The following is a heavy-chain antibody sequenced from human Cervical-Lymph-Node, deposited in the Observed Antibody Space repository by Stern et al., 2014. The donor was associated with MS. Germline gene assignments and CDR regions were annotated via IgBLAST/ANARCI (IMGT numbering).Heavy chain of an antibody. CDR2: THRSGST. D-gene: IGHD4-17*01. CDR1: PYSISSGYY. Sequence: QVQLQESGPRLVKPSETLSLTCSVYPYSISSGYYWAWIRQSPGMGLEWIGTTHRSGSTYYNPSLKSRVTISADTSKNQFFLMLTSVAAADTAVYYCARWGYGDYEADYWGQGTLVTVSS. CDR3: ARWGYGDYEADY. V-gene: IGHV4-38-2*02. J-gene: IGHJ4*02.